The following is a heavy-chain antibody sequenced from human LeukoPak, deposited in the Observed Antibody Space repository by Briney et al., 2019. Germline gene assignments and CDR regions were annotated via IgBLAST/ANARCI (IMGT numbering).Heavy chain of an antibody. CDR3: AKPQVTANWYYFHY. D-gene: IGHD2-21*02. CDR2: ISFHGSNQ. J-gene: IGHJ4*02. CDR1: GFTFSSYG. V-gene: IGHV3-30*18. Sequence: GGSLRLSCAASGFTFSSYGMHWVHQAPGKGLEWVAIISFHGSNQYYADSVKGRFTISRDNSKNTLYLQMNSLRPDDTAVYFCAKPQVTANWYYFHYWGQGTLVTVSS.